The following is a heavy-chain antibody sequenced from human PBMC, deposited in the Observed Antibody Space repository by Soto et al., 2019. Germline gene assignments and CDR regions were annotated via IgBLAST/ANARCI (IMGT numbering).Heavy chain of an antibody. CDR2: IIPILGIA. CDR3: ASWGGVVVVPAASKNDAFDI. V-gene: IGHV1-69*02. J-gene: IGHJ3*02. D-gene: IGHD2-2*01. CDR1: GGTFSSYT. Sequence: SVKVSCKASGGTFSSYTISWVRQAPGQGLEWMGRIIPILGIANYAQKFQGRVTITRDKSTSTAYMELSSLRSEDTAVYYCASWGGVVVVPAASKNDAFDIWGQGTMVTVSS.